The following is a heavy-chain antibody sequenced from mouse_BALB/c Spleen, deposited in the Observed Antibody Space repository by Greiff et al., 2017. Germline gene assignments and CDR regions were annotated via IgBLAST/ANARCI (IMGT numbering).Heavy chain of an antibody. Sequence: EVNLVESGPGLVKPSQSLSLTCTVTGYSITSDYAWNWIRQFPGNKLEWMGFISYSGSTSYNPSLKSRISITRDTSKNQFFLQLNSVTTEDTATYYCARNGKRNFDYWGQGTTLTVSS. D-gene: IGHD4-1*01. CDR1: GYSITSDYA. CDR2: ISYSGST. J-gene: IGHJ2*01. CDR3: ARNGKRNFDY. V-gene: IGHV3-2*02.